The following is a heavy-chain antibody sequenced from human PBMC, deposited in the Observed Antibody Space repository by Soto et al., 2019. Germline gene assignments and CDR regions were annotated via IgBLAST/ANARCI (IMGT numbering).Heavy chain of an antibody. CDR1: GFTFRSYA. Sequence: EVQLLESGGGLVQPGGSLRLSCAASGFTFRSYAMSWVRQAPGKGLEWVSAVSGTGGSTYYADSVKGRLTISRDSSKRTLYLQMNSLRAEYTAVHYCAKDLNDFWSGYYGPFDSWGQGTLVTVSS. V-gene: IGHV3-23*01. D-gene: IGHD3-3*01. J-gene: IGHJ4*02. CDR2: VSGTGGST. CDR3: AKDLNDFWSGYYGPFDS.